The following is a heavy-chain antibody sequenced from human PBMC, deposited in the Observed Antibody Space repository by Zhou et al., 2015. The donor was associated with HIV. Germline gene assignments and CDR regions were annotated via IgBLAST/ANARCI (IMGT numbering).Heavy chain of an antibody. D-gene: IGHD5/OR15-5a*01. CDR3: ARRSTEWGGFFDY. J-gene: IGHJ4*02. CDR2: ISRSSSYI. CDR1: GFTFSSYS. V-gene: IGHV3-21*04. Sequence: VQLVESGGRRGPAWGGSLRLSCAASGFTFSSYSMNWVXQAPGKGLEWVSSISRSSSYIYYADSVKGRFTISRDNAKNSLYLQMNSLRAEDTAVYYCARRSTEWGGFFDYWGQGKLGHRLL.